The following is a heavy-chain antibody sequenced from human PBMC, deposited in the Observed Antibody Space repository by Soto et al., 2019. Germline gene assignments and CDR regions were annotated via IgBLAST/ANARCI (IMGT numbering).Heavy chain of an antibody. CDR2: ISGSGGST. J-gene: IGHJ6*02. CDR1: GFTFSSYA. D-gene: IGHD6-13*01. CDR3: AKDRAAGEGWGGYYYYGMDV. V-gene: IGHV3-23*01. Sequence: EVQLLESGGGLVQPGGSLRLSCAAPGFTFSSYAMSWVRQAPGKGLEWVSAISGSGGSTYYADSVKGRFTISRDNSKNTLYLQMNSLRAEDTAVYYCAKDRAAGEGWGGYYYYGMDVWGQGTTVTVSS.